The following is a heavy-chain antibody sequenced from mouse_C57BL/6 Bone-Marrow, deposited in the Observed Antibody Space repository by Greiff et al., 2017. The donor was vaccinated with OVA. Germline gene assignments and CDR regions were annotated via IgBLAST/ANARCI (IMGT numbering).Heavy chain of an antibody. V-gene: IGHV1-63*01. J-gene: IGHJ2*01. CDR1: GYTFTNYW. D-gene: IGHD1-3*01. Sequence: QVQLQQSGAELVRPGTSVKMSCKASGYTFTNYWIGWAKQRPGHGLEWIGDIYPGGGYTNYNEKFKGKATLTADKSSSTAYMQFSSLTSEDTAVYFCACIFFDSWGQGTTLTVSS. CDR2: IYPGGGYT. CDR3: ACIFFDS.